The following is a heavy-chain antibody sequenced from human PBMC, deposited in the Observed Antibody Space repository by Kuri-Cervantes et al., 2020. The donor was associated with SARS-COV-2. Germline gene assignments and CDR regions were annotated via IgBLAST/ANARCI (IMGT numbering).Heavy chain of an antibody. D-gene: IGHD3-3*01. J-gene: IGHJ4*02. CDR1: SGSIKNYY. CDR3: ARLSRIFGVVIAQKSGFDY. V-gene: IGHV4-4*07. CDR2: LYTSGST. Sequence: SETLSLTCTVSSGSIKNYYWTWIRQPAGKGLEWIGRLYTSGSTDYNASFKSRITISVDTSKNQFSLKLSSVTAADTAVYYCARLSRIFGVVIAQKSGFDYWGQGTLVTVSS.